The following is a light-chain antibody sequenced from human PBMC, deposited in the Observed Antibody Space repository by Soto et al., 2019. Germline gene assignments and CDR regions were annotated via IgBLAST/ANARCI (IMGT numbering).Light chain of an antibody. Sequence: QSVLTQPASVSGSPGQSITISCTGTSSDVGGYNYVSWYQHHPGKAPKLLIYDVSNRPSGVSNRFSGSKSDNTASLTISGLQPEDEADYYCSSYTTSNTRQIVSGTGTKVTVL. V-gene: IGLV2-14*03. CDR2: DVS. CDR3: SSYTTSNTRQIV. CDR1: SSDVGGYNY. J-gene: IGLJ1*01.